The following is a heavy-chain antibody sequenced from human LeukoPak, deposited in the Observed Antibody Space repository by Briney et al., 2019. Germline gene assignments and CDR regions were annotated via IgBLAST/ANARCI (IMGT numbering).Heavy chain of an antibody. CDR3: ARDLSGVTGYTYGRGIDY. CDR2: IKKDGSEK. CDR1: GFTFSSYW. Sequence: GGSLRLSCAASGFTFSSYWMSWVRQAPGKGLEWVANIKKDGSEKYYVDSVKGRFTISRDNANTSLYLQMNSLRAEDTAVYYCARDLSGVTGYTYGRGIDYWGQGTLVTVSS. J-gene: IGHJ4*02. V-gene: IGHV3-7*01. D-gene: IGHD5-18*01.